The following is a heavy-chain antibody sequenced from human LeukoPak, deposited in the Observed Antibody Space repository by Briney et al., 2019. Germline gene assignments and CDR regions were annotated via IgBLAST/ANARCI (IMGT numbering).Heavy chain of an antibody. CDR1: GCTFTGYY. V-gene: IGHV1-2*02. CDR3: ARKLYSSGWYVFDI. D-gene: IGHD6-19*01. Sequence: ASVRASCKASGCTFTGYYMHWVRQAPGQGLEWMGWINPNSGGTNYAQKFQGRVTMTRDTSISTAYMELSRLRSDDTAVYYCARKLYSSGWYVFDIWGQGTMVTVSS. CDR2: INPNSGGT. J-gene: IGHJ3*02.